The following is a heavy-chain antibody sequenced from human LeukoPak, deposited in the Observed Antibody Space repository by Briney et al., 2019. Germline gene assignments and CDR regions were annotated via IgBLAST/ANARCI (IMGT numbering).Heavy chain of an antibody. V-gene: IGHV3-64D*06. Sequence: GSLRLSCAASGFTFTNAWMSWVRQAPGKGLEYVSAISSNGDSTYYADSVKGRFTISRDNSKNTLYLQMSSLRTEDTAVYYCVNLGGWRPYWGQGTLVTVSS. CDR3: VNLGGWRPY. CDR2: ISSNGDST. D-gene: IGHD3-16*01. J-gene: IGHJ4*02. CDR1: GFTFTNAW.